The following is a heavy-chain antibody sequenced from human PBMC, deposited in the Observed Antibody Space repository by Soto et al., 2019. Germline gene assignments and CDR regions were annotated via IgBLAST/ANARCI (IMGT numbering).Heavy chain of an antibody. J-gene: IGHJ4*02. CDR2: ISSSSSTI. V-gene: IGHV3-48*02. D-gene: IGHD3-22*01. CDR1: GFTFSSYS. Sequence: PGGSLRLSCAASGFTFSSYSMNWVRQAPGKGLEWVSYISSSSSTIYYADSVKGRFTISRDNAKNSLYLQMNSLRDEDTAVYYCARERLYYYDSSGYYGYFDYWGQGTLVTVSS. CDR3: ARERLYYYDSSGYYGYFDY.